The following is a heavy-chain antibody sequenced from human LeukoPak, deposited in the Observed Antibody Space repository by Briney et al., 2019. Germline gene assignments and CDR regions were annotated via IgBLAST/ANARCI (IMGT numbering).Heavy chain of an antibody. D-gene: IGHD3-9*01. V-gene: IGHV4-4*02. CDR1: GGSITTKNW. CDR3: ARVAYYDILTGLFDY. CDR2: IYHTGST. Sequence: PSETLSLTCAVSGGSITTKNWWIWVRQPPGRGLEWIGEIYHTGSTNYHPSLKSRLTISRDKSKNQFSLKLSSVTAADTAVYYCARVAYYDILTGLFDYWGQGTLVTVSS. J-gene: IGHJ4*02.